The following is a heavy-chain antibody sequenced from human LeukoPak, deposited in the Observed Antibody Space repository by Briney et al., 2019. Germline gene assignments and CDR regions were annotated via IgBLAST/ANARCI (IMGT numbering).Heavy chain of an antibody. J-gene: IGHJ3*02. CDR1: GGSISSYY. Sequence: PSETLSLTCTVSGGSISSYYWSWIRQPPGKGLEWIGYIYYSGSTNYNPSLKSRVTMSVDTSKNQFSLKLSSVTAADTAVYYCARDQDFTAAAGTGVVAFDIWGQGTMVTVSS. CDR3: ARDQDFTAAAGTGVVAFDI. V-gene: IGHV4-59*12. D-gene: IGHD6-13*01. CDR2: IYYSGST.